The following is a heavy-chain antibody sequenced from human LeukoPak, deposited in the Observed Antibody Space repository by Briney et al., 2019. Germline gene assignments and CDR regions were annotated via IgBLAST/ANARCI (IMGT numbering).Heavy chain of an antibody. D-gene: IGHD3-22*01. CDR1: GGSFSGYY. V-gene: IGHV4-34*01. CDR2: INHSGST. Sequence: SETLSLTCAVYGGSFSGYYWSWIRQPPGKGLEWIGEINHSGSTNYNPSLKSRVTISVDTSKNQFSLKLGSVTAADTAVYYCARGGLDVAHDSSGYYYVAYWGQGTLVTVSS. J-gene: IGHJ4*02. CDR3: ARGGLDVAHDSSGYYYVAY.